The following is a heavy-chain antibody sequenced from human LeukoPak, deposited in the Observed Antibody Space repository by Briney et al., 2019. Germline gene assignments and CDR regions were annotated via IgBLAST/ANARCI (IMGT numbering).Heavy chain of an antibody. CDR1: GFTFSSYG. V-gene: IGHV3-33*01. Sequence: PGGSLRLSCAASGFTFSSYGMHWVRRAPGKGLEWVAVIWYDGSNKYYADSVKGRFTISRDNSKNTLYLQMNSLRAEDTAVYYCARGEGIYCSSTSCSLLYDYWGQGTLVTVSS. CDR2: IWYDGSNK. D-gene: IGHD2-2*01. CDR3: ARGEGIYCSSTSCSLLYDY. J-gene: IGHJ4*02.